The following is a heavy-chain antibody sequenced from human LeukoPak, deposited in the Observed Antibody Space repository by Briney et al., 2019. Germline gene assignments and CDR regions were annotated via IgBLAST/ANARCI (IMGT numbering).Heavy chain of an antibody. CDR3: AKVVLHSRPPDY. J-gene: IGHJ4*02. CDR1: GGSFSGYY. V-gene: IGHV4-34*01. CDR2: INHSGST. Sequence: SETLSLTCAVYGGSFSGYYWSWIRQPPGKGLEWIGEINHSGSTNYNPSLKSRVTISVDTSKNQFSLKLSSVTAADTALYYCAKVVLHSRPPDYWGQGTLVTVSS. D-gene: IGHD6-13*01.